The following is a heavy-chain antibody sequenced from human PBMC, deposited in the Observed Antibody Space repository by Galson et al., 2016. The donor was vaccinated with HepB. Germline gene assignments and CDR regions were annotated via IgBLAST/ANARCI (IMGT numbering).Heavy chain of an antibody. CDR2: ISDSGST. J-gene: IGHJ6*02. CDR1: GGSISDYY. Sequence: SETLSLTCTVSGGSISDYYWSWIRQPPGKGLEWIGYISDSGSTNYNPSLQSRVTISLDTSKSPLSLKVRSVTAADTAVYYCARQRIPHYYGMDVWGQGTTVIVSS. CDR3: ARQRIPHYYGMDV. V-gene: IGHV4-59*08.